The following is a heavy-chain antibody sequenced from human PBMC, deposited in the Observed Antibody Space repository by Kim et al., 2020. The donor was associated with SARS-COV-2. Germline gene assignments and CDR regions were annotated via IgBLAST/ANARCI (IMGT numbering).Heavy chain of an antibody. V-gene: IGHV4-34*01. CDR1: GGSFSGYY. CDR2: INHSGST. CDR3: ARGRYCSGGSCTTSNWFDP. J-gene: IGHJ5*02. D-gene: IGHD2-15*01. Sequence: SETLSLTCAVYGGSFSGYYWSWIRQPPGKGLEWIGEINHSGSTNYNPSLKSRVTISVDTSKNQFSLKLSSVTAADTAVYYCARGRYCSGGSCTTSNWFDPWGQGTLVTVSS.